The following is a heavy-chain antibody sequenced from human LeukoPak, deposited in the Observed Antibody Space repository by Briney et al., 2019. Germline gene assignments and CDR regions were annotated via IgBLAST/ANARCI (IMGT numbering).Heavy chain of an antibody. Sequence: SETLSLTCAVYGGSFSGYYWSWIRQPPGKGLEWIGEIYHSGSTNYNPSLKSRVTISVDKSKNQFSLKLSSVTAADTAVYYCARGGISIVALDYWGQGTLVTVSS. CDR3: ARGGISIVALDY. V-gene: IGHV4-34*01. J-gene: IGHJ4*02. CDR1: GGSFSGYY. D-gene: IGHD6-13*01. CDR2: IYHSGST.